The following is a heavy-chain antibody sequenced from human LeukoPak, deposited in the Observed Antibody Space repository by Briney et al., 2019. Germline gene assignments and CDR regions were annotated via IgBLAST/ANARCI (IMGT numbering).Heavy chain of an antibody. CDR2: INHSGST. J-gene: IGHJ4*02. V-gene: IGHV4-34*01. D-gene: IGHD2-2*02. Sequence: SETLSLTCAVYGGSFSGYYWSWIRQPPGKGLEWIGEINHSGSTNYNPSLKSRVTISVDTSKNQFSLKLSSVTAADTAVYYCARGHPGPADSLNCSSTSCYTKAGNWNYPYYFDYWGQGTLVTVSS. CDR3: ARGHPGPADSLNCSSTSCYTKAGNWNYPYYFDY. CDR1: GGSFSGYY.